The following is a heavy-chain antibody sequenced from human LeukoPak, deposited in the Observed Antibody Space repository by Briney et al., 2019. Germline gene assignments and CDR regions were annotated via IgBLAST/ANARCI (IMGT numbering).Heavy chain of an antibody. D-gene: IGHD5-12*01. CDR1: VFTFITYS. V-gene: IGHV3-21*01. CDR2: IGSSSSSYI. CDR3: ARDKRGYDFPTHYYYYMDV. J-gene: IGHJ6*03. Sequence: GGSLRLSCAASVFTFITYSMSWVRQAPGKGLEWVSSIGSSSSSYIYYADSVKGRFTISRDNAKNSLYLQMNSLRAEDTAVYYCARDKRGYDFPTHYYYYMDVWGKGTTVTISS.